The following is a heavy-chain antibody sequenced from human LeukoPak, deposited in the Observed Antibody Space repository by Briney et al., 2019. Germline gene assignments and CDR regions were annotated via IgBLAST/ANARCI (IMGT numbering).Heavy chain of an antibody. V-gene: IGHV3-53*01. CDR1: GFSVRSKY. CDR3: ARDAEGEEQMATTYFDL. Sequence: GGSLRLSCAASGFSVRSKYMSWVRQAPGKGLEWVSVLQSVGNTFYADSVKGRFSVSRDRSKNTVYLQMDSLRAEDTAVYYCARDAEGEEQMATTYFDLWGQGTLVIVSS. J-gene: IGHJ4*02. CDR2: LQSVGNT. D-gene: IGHD5-24*01.